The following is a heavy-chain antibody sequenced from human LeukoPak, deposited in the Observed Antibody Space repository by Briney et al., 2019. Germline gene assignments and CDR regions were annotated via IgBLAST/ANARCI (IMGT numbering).Heavy chain of an antibody. J-gene: IGHJ4*02. V-gene: IGHV3-7*01. Sequence: GGSLRLSCVSSGLTFSSYCVMCLRDARGRGWEGGATQAKDGRQEYYVDSVKGRFTISRDNAKNSTYLQMNSLRVEDTAVYYCVRYELDSWGQGTLVTVSS. D-gene: IGHD2-8*01. CDR1: GLTFSSYC. CDR3: VRYELDS. CDR2: QAKDGRQE.